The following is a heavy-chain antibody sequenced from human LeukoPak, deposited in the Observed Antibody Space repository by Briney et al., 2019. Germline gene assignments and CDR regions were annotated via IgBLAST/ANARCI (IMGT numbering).Heavy chain of an antibody. D-gene: IGHD3-22*01. J-gene: IGHJ5*02. V-gene: IGHV3-38-3*01. Sequence: GGSLRLSRAASGFTASSNELSWVRQAPGKGLEWVSSISGGSTYYADSRKGRFTISRDNSKNTLYLQMNSLRAEDTAVYYCKKREGCHYDSSGYCWFDPWGQGTLVTVSS. CDR2: ISGGST. CDR3: KKREGCHYDSSGYCWFDP. CDR1: GFTASSNE.